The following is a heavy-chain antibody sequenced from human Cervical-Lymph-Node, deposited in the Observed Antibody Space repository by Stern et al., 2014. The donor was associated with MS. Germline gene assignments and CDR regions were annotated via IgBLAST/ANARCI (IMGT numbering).Heavy chain of an antibody. Sequence: VQLVESGPGLVKPAETLSLTCTVSGGSIRRNYWSWIRQPPGQGQEWIGDIYYSGSTNYNPSLKSRVTISIDTSKNQFSLNLPSVTAADTAVYYCARDLATVGWFDPWGQGTLVTVSS. CDR3: ARDLATVGWFDP. J-gene: IGHJ5*02. CDR1: GGSIRRNY. CDR2: IYYSGST. V-gene: IGHV4-59*01. D-gene: IGHD4-23*01.